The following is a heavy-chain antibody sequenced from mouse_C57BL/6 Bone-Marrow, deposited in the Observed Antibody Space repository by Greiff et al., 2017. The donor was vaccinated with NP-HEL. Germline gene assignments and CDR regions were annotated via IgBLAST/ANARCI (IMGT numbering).Heavy chain of an antibody. CDR1: GYTFTSYW. V-gene: IGHV1-50*01. Sequence: VQLQQPGAELVKPGASVKLSCKASGYTFTSYWMQWVKQRPGQGLEWIGEIDPSDSYTNYNQKFKGKATLTVDKSSSTAYMPISSLTSEDSAVYYCAISSGYSNLYYYAMDDWGQGTSVTVSS. J-gene: IGHJ4*01. D-gene: IGHD2-5*01. CDR3: AISSGYSNLYYYAMDD. CDR2: IDPSDSYT.